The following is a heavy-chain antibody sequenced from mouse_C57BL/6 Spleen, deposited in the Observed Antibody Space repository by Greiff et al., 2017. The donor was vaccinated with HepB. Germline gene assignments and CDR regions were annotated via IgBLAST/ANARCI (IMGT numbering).Heavy chain of an antibody. CDR1: GYTFTDYN. CDR2: INPNNGGT. CDR3: ARGGIAYYYGSFSWLAY. V-gene: IGHV1-18*01. J-gene: IGHJ3*01. D-gene: IGHD1-1*01. Sequence: VQLQQPGPELVKPGASVKIPCKASGYTFTDYNMDWVKQSHGKSLEWIGDINPNNGGTIYNQKFKGKATLTVDKSSSTAYMELRSLTSEDTAVYYCARGGIAYYYGSFSWLAYWGQGTLVTVSA.